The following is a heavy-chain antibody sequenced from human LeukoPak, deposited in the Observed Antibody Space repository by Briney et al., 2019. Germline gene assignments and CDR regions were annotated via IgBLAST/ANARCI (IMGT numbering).Heavy chain of an antibody. V-gene: IGHV3-21*01. CDR1: GFTFSSYS. CDR3: ARERVGATMVFDY. D-gene: IGHD1-26*01. CDR2: ISSSSSYI. J-gene: IGHJ4*02. Sequence: PGGSLRLSCAASGFTFSSYSMNWVRQAPGKGLEWVSSISSSSSYIYYADSVKGRFTISRDNAKNSLYLQMNSLRAEDTAVYYCARERVGATMVFDYWGQGTLVTVSS.